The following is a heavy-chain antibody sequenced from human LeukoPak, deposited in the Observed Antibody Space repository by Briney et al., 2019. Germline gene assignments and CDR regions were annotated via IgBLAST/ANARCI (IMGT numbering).Heavy chain of an antibody. CDR2: IKQDGGEK. J-gene: IGHJ6*02. Sequence: GGSLRLSCADSGFTFSTYWMTWVRQAPGQGLEWVANIKQDGGEKYYVDSVKGRFTISRDKAKSSLYLQMNSLRAEDTAVYYCARDMDVWVQGTTVTVSS. V-gene: IGHV3-7*04. CDR3: ARDMDV. CDR1: GFTFSTYW.